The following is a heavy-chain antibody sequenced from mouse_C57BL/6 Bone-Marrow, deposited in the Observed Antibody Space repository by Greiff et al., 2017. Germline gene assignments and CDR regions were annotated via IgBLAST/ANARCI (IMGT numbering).Heavy chain of an antibody. D-gene: IGHD4-1*01. CDR2: ISDGGSYT. CDR3: ARDPGTGAMDY. V-gene: IGHV5-4*01. Sequence: EVKLMESGGGLVKPGGSLKLSCAASGFTFSSYAMSWVRQTPEKRLEWVATISDGGSYTYYPDNVKGRFTISRDNAKNNLYLQMSHLKSEDTAMYYCARDPGTGAMDYWGQGTTLTVSS. J-gene: IGHJ2*01. CDR1: GFTFSSYA.